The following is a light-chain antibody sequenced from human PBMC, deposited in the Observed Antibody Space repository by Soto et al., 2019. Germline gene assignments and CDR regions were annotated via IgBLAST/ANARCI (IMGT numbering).Light chain of an antibody. CDR2: GAS. V-gene: IGKV3-15*01. CDR3: QHYNNWPPL. Sequence: EIVMTQSPATLSVSPWERATLSCRASQSVSSNLGWYQQKPGQAPRLLIHGASTRATGVPARFSGSGSGTEFTLTISSLQSEDFAVYYCQHYNNWPPLFGQGTKVDIK. J-gene: IGKJ1*01. CDR1: QSVSSN.